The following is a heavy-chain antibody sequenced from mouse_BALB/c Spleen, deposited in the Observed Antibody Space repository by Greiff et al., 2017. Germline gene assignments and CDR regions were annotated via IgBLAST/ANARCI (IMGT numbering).Heavy chain of an antibody. CDR1: GFTFSSYW. CDR3: TRGVF. V-gene: IGHV6-6*02. Sequence: EVKVEESGGGLVQPGGSMKLSCVASGFTFSSYWMSWVRQSPEKGLEWVAEIRLKSDNYATHYAESVKGKFTISRDDSKSRLYLQMNSLRAEDTGIYYCTRGVFWGQGTLVTVSA. J-gene: IGHJ3*01. CDR2: IRLKSDNYAT.